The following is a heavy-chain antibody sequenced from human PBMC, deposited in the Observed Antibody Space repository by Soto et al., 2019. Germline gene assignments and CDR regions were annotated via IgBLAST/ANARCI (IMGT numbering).Heavy chain of an antibody. D-gene: IGHD3-22*01. CDR1: GFTFTRYS. J-gene: IGHJ4*02. CDR3: AKLKPYYYDSTEDY. Sequence: GGSLRLSCAASGFTFTRYSMNWVRQAPGKGLEWVSSISSTTNYIYYADSMKGRFTVSRDNAKNSVYLEMNSLRAEDTAVYYCAKLKPYYYDSTEDYWGQGTLVTGLL. V-gene: IGHV3-21*04. CDR2: ISSTTNYI.